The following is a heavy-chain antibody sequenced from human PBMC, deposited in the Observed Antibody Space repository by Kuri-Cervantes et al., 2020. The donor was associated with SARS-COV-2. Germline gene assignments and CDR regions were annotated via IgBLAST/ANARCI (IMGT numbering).Heavy chain of an antibody. CDR2: INHSGST. Sequence: SQTLSLTCVVYGGSFSGYYWSWIRQPPGKGLEWIGEINHSGSTNYNPSLKSRVTISVDTSKNQFSLKLSSVTAADTAVYYCARVKSVVTTDIDYWGQGTLVTVSS. V-gene: IGHV4-34*01. CDR3: ARVKSVVTTDIDY. J-gene: IGHJ4*02. CDR1: GGSFSGYY. D-gene: IGHD4-23*01.